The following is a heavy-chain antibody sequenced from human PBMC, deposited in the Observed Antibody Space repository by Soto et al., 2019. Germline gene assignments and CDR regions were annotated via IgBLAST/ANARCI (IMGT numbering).Heavy chain of an antibody. Sequence: SPTLSLTCAISGDSVSSNSAAWNWIRQSPSRGLEWLGRKYYRSKWYNDYAVSVKSRITINPDTSKNQFSLQLTSVTPEDTAVYYCARGELEGNYYFDYWSQGTLVTVSS. CDR3: ARGELEGNYYFDY. CDR1: GDSVSSNSAA. J-gene: IGHJ4*02. V-gene: IGHV6-1*01. D-gene: IGHD1-26*01. CDR2: KYYRSKWYN.